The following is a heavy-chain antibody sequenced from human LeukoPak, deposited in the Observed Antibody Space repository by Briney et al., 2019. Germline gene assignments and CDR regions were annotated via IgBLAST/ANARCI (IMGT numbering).Heavy chain of an antibody. CDR2: INPSGGST. Sequence: ASVKVSCKASGYTFTSYYMHWVRQAPGQGLEWMGIINPSGGSTSYAQTFQGRVTMTRDTSTSTVYMELSSLRSEDTAVCYCARGSSGWYSVAYWGQGTLVTVSS. J-gene: IGHJ4*02. CDR1: GYTFTSYY. D-gene: IGHD6-19*01. CDR3: ARGSSGWYSVAY. V-gene: IGHV1-46*01.